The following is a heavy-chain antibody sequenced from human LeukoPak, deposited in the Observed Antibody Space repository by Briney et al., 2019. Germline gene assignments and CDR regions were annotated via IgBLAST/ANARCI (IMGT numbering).Heavy chain of an antibody. V-gene: IGHV4-59*12. J-gene: IGHJ4*02. D-gene: IGHD5-12*01. CDR1: GGSISSYY. CDR2: IYYSGST. CDR3: ARGSYSGYDRIDY. Sequence: PSETLSLTCTVSGGSISSYYWSWIRQPPGKGLEWIGYIYYSGSTNYNPSLKSRVTISVDTSKNQFSLKLSSVTAADTAVYYCARGSYSGYDRIDYWGQGTLVTVSS.